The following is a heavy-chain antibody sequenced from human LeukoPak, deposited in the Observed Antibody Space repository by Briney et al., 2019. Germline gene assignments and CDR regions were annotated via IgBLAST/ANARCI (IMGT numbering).Heavy chain of an antibody. J-gene: IGHJ4*02. D-gene: IGHD2-21*02. CDR3: AKSVRTAPFEY. CDR1: GASICSSY. Sequence: PSETLSLTCTVSGASICSSYCSWIRQPPGRGLEWIGYIYSSGSTNSNPSLKSRVTMSVDTSKNQFSLRLTSVTAADTAFYYCAKSVRTAPFEYWGQGTLVTVSS. CDR2: IYSSGST. V-gene: IGHV4-59*08.